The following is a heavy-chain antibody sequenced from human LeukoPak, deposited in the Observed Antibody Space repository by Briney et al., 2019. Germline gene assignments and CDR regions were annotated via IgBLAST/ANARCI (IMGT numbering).Heavy chain of an antibody. Sequence: GGSLRLSCTASGFTFRDYAMSRVRQAPRKGLEWVGFIRSKAYGGTTEYAASVKGRFTISRDDSKSIAYLQMNSLKTEDTAVYYCTTYYFDGSAYDTSDYWGQGTLVTVSS. CDR3: TTYYFDGSAYDTSDY. V-gene: IGHV3-49*04. D-gene: IGHD3-22*01. CDR1: GFTFRDYA. CDR2: IRSKAYGGTT. J-gene: IGHJ4*02.